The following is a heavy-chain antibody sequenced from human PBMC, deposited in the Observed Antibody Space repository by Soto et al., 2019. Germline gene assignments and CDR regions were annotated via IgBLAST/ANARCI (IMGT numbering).Heavy chain of an antibody. D-gene: IGHD6-13*01. CDR3: ARLEGIAAALTMNGKEKDFDY. Sequence: SETLSLTCTVSGGSISSSSYYWGWIRQPPGKGLEWIGSIYYSGSTYYNPSLKSRVTISVDTSKNQFSLKLSSVTAADTAVYYCARLEGIAAALTMNGKEKDFDYWGQGTLVTVSS. J-gene: IGHJ4*02. CDR1: GGSISSSSYY. V-gene: IGHV4-39*01. CDR2: IYYSGST.